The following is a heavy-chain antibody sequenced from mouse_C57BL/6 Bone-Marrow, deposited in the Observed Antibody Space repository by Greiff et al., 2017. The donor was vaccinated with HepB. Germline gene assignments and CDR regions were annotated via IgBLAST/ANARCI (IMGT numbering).Heavy chain of an antibody. J-gene: IGHJ3*01. CDR2: INPNNGGT. CDR3: ARGIVTTP. Sequence: EVQLQQSGPELVKPGASVKISCKASGYTFTDYYMNWVKQSHGKSLEWIGDINPNNGGTSYNQKFKGKATLTVDKSSSTAYMELRSLTSEDSAVYYCARGIVTTPWCQGTLVTVSA. CDR1: GYTFTDYY. D-gene: IGHD2-5*01. V-gene: IGHV1-26*01.